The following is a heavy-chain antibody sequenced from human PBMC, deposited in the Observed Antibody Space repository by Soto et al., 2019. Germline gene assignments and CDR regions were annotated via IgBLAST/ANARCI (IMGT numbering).Heavy chain of an antibody. Sequence: GGSLSLSCAASGFTFSSYAMSWVRQAPGKGLEWVSAISGSGGSTYYADSVKSRFTISRDNSKNTLYLQMNSLRAEDTAVYYCAKDTAMAALFYYYGLDVWGQGTMVTVSS. V-gene: IGHV3-23*01. J-gene: IGHJ6*02. CDR3: AKDTAMAALFYYYGLDV. CDR2: ISGSGGST. CDR1: GFTFSSYA. D-gene: IGHD5-18*01.